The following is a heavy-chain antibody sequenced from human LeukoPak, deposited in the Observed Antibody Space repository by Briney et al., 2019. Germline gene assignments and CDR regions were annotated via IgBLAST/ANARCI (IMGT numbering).Heavy chain of an antibody. CDR3: AAEGRPTVVTFRKGAVDL. D-gene: IGHD4-23*01. V-gene: IGHV1-58*01. CDR1: GFTFTSSA. J-gene: IGHJ3*01. CDR2: IVVGSGNT. Sequence: GTSVTVSCKASGFTFTSSAVQWVRQARGQRLEWIGWIVVGSGNTNYAQKFQERVTITRDMSTSTVYMELSSLRSEDTAVYYCAAEGRPTVVTFRKGAVDLWGQGTMVTVSS.